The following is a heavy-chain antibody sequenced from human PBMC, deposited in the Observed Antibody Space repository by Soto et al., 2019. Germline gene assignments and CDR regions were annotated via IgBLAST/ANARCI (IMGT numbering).Heavy chain of an antibody. CDR3: ARDLGGWPDY. V-gene: IGHV1-3*01. Sequence: VSVKLYCKASGYTFSSYGISWARQAPGQGLEWMGWINAGNGNTKYSQKFQGRVTITRDTSASTAYMELSSLRSEDTAVYYCARDLGGWPDYWGQGTLVTVSS. CDR1: GYTFSSYG. CDR2: INAGNGNT. J-gene: IGHJ4*02. D-gene: IGHD2-15*01.